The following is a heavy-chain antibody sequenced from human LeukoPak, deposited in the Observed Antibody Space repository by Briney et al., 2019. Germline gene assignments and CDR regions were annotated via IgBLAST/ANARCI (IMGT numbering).Heavy chain of an antibody. Sequence: MTSETLSLTCAVHGGSLSGYYWSWIRQPPGKGLEWIGEINHSGSTNYNPSLKSRVTISVNTSNNQFSLKLSSVTAADTAVYYCATKGDSTGYYYLRYFKYWGQGTLVTVSS. V-gene: IGHV4-34*01. J-gene: IGHJ4*02. CDR2: INHSGST. D-gene: IGHD3-22*01. CDR3: ATKGDSTGYYYLRYFKY. CDR1: GGSLSGYY.